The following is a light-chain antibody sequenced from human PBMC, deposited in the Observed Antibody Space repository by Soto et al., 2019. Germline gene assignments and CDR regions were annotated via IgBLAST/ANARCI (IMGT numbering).Light chain of an antibody. CDR1: SSDVGAYKF. J-gene: IGLJ3*02. CDR2: EGS. V-gene: IGLV2-14*01. Sequence: QSALTQPASVSGSPGQSITISCTGTSSDVGAYKFVSWYQHHPGKAPKLMIYEGSKRPSGVSNRFSGSKSGNTASLTISGLQAEDETDYYYKSYTSSSTLVFGGGTKLTVL. CDR3: KSYTSSSTLV.